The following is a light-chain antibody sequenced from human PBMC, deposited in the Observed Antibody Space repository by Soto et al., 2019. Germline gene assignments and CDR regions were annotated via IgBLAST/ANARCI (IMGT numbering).Light chain of an antibody. V-gene: IGKV1-5*01. Sequence: DIQMTQSPSTLSASVGDRVTISCRASQSVSAWLAWYQQKPGKAPKLLISDASSLKSGVPSRFSGSGYGTEFTLTISSLQPEDFATYYCQQYSSYSLPFGGGTKVEIK. CDR1: QSVSAW. CDR3: QQYSSYSLP. J-gene: IGKJ4*01. CDR2: DAS.